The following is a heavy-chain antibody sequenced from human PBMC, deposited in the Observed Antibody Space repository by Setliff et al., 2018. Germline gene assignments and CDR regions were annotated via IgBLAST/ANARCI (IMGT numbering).Heavy chain of an antibody. CDR1: GASISTTYYY. CDR3: ARLPPLHTPMALTFDY. J-gene: IGHJ4*02. Sequence: SETLSLTCSVSGASISTTYYYWDWIRQSPEKGLEWIGTIYQNGITYYNPSVKSRVTISVDKSKNQLSLSLRSVTAADTAVYYCARLPPLHTPMALTFDYWGQGILVTVSS. CDR2: IYQNGIT. D-gene: IGHD5-18*01. V-gene: IGHV4-39*07.